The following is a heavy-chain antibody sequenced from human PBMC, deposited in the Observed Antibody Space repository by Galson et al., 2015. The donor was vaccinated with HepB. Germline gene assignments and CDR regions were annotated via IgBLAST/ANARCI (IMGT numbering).Heavy chain of an antibody. CDR3: ARGFDGSGSYYRGKRFDY. Sequence: SLRLSCAASGFTFSDYYMSWIRQAPGKGLEWVSYISSSSSYTNYADSVKGRFTISRDNAKNSLYLQMNSLRAEDTAVYYCARGFDGSGSYYRGKRFDYWGQGTLVTVSS. V-gene: IGHV3-11*05. CDR1: GFTFSDYY. J-gene: IGHJ4*02. D-gene: IGHD3-10*01. CDR2: ISSSSSYT.